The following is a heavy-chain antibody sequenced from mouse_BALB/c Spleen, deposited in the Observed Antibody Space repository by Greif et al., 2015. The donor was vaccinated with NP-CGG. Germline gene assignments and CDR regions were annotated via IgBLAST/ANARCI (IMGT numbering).Heavy chain of an antibody. CDR1: GYAFSSYW. J-gene: IGHJ1*01. V-gene: IGHV1-80*01. CDR2: IYPGDGDT. CDR3: ARGNYDGYSDV. Sequence: QVQLKDSGAELVRPGSSVKISCKASGYAFSSYWMNWVKQRPGQGLEWIGQIYPGDGDTNYNGKFKGKATLTADKSSSTAYMQLSSLTSEDSAVYFCARGNYDGYSDVWGAGTTVTVPS. D-gene: IGHD2-3*01.